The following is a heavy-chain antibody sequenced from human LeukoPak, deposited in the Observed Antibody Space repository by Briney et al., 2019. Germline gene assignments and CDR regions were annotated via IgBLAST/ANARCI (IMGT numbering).Heavy chain of an antibody. Sequence: SETLSLTCTVSGGSISGYYWNWSRQPPGKGVEWIGNLYYMRGAWYKSSLKSRVTTSVDTSRNEFSLKLSSVTAADTAVYYCAGDPATRYKSEAWFDSWGQGTQVTVSA. CDR1: GGSISGYY. CDR3: AGDPATRYKSEAWFDS. D-gene: IGHD1-14*01. CDR2: LYYMRGA. V-gene: IGHV4-59*01. J-gene: IGHJ5*01.